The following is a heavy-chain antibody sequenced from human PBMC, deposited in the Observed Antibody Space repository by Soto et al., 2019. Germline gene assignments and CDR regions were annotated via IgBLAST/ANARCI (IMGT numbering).Heavy chain of an antibody. V-gene: IGHV3-23*01. CDR1: GITFSSYS. CDR2: LSGSGGST. D-gene: IGHD3-10*01. J-gene: IGHJ5*02. Sequence: PGGSLRLSCAASGITFSSYSMTWVRQAPGKGLEWVSGLSGSGGSTYYAESVKGRFTISRDNSKNTLYLQMNSLRAEDTAVYYCARASGSSPSNWYDPWGQGTLVTVSS. CDR3: ARASGSSPSNWYDP.